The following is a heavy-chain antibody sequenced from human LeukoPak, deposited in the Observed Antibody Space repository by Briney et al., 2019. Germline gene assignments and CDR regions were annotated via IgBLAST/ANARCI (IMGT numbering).Heavy chain of an antibody. J-gene: IGHJ1*01. CDR1: GFTFSRYS. CDR2: ISGGGAST. Sequence: GGSLRLSCAASGFTFSRYSMSWARQAPGKGLEWVSAISGGGASTYYADAVKGRFTISRDNSKNTLYLQMSSLRAEDTAVYYCAKGSTIWGTEYFQHWGQGTLVTVSS. D-gene: IGHD3-16*01. CDR3: AKGSTIWGTEYFQH. V-gene: IGHV3-23*01.